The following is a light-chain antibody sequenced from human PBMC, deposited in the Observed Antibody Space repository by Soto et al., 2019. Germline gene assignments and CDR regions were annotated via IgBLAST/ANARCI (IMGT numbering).Light chain of an antibody. V-gene: IGLV4-69*01. J-gene: IGLJ1*01. CDR3: QTWGPGFRV. CDR2: VNSDGSH. Sequence: QLVLTQSPSASASLGASVKLTCTLSSGNSSYTIAWHQQQPEQGPRFLMKVNSDGSHNKGDGIPDRFSGSSSGAERYLTISSLQSEDEADYYCQTWGPGFRVFGTGTKVTVL. CDR1: SGNSSYT.